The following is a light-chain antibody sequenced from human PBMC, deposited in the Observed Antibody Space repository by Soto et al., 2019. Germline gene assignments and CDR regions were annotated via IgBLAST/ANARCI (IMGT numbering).Light chain of an antibody. V-gene: IGKV3-20*01. CDR1: QSVSSSY. CDR2: GAS. CDR3: QQYGSSPST. Sequence: EIVLTQSPGTLSLSPGERATLSCMASQSVSSSYLAWYQQEPGQAPRLLIYGASSRATGIPDRFSGSGSGTDFTLTISRLEPEDFAVYYCQQYGSSPSTFGQGTRLEIK. J-gene: IGKJ5*01.